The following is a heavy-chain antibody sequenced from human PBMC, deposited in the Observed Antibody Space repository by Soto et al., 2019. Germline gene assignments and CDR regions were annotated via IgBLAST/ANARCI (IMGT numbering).Heavy chain of an antibody. Sequence: PXGTLALPGMVSGDSVRSGNDWGWVRQAPGKGLEWLGSVYHNGIMFHNPSFQSRVTISVDTSKNQFSLNLRSVTAADTAVYYCADLWFGEFAFNDWGHGILVTVSS. CDR3: ADLWFGEFAFND. CDR1: GDSVRSGND. CDR2: VYHNGIM. V-gene: IGHV4-38-2*02. J-gene: IGHJ1*01. D-gene: IGHD3-10*01.